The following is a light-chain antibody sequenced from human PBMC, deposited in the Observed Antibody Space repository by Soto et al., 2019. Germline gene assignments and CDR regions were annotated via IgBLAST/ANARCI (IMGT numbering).Light chain of an antibody. V-gene: IGKV1-6*01. CDR1: QGIRND. CDR2: AAS. Sequence: AIQMTQSPSSVSASVGDRVTITCRASQGIRNDLAWYQQKPGRAPKVLIYAASSLESGGPSRFSGSGSGTDFTLTISSLQPEDVASYYCLQDSNYPRTFGQGTKVEIK. J-gene: IGKJ1*01. CDR3: LQDSNYPRT.